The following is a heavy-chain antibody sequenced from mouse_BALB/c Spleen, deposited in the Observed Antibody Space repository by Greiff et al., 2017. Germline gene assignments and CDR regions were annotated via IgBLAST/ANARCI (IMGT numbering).Heavy chain of an antibody. J-gene: IGHJ4*01. D-gene: IGHD1-1*01. V-gene: IGHV2-9*02. Sequence: VKLMESGPGLVAPSQSLSITCTVSGFSLTSYGVHWVRQPPGKGLEWLGVIWPGGSTNYNSALISRLSISKDNSKSQVVLKMISLQTDDTAMYYCARVRAGSSSYAMDYWGQGTSVTVSS. CDR3: ARVRAGSSSYAMDY. CDR2: IWPGGST. CDR1: GFSLTSYG.